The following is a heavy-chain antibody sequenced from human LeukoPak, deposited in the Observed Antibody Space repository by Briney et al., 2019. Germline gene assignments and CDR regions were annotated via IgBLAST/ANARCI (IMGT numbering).Heavy chain of an antibody. Sequence: ASVKVSCKASGYTFTSYDINWVRQATGQGLEWMVWMNPNSGNTGYAQKFQGRVTITRNTSISTAYMELSSLRSEDTAVYYCARLPMAARRILAFDYWGQGTLVTVSS. D-gene: IGHD6-6*01. CDR2: MNPNSGNT. CDR3: ARLPMAARRILAFDY. CDR1: GYTFTSYD. V-gene: IGHV1-8*03. J-gene: IGHJ4*02.